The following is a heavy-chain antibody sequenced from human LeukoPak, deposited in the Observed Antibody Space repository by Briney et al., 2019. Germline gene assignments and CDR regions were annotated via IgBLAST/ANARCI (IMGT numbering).Heavy chain of an antibody. CDR1: GGTFSSYA. Sequence: ASVKVSCKASGGTFSSYAISWVRQAPGQGLEWMGGIIPIFGTANYAQKFQGRVTITADESTSTAYMELSSLRSEDTAVYYCARDCPSSSTSCYGFDYWGQGTLVTVSS. J-gene: IGHJ4*02. CDR3: ARDCPSSSTSCYGFDY. D-gene: IGHD2-2*01. V-gene: IGHV1-69*13. CDR2: IIPIFGTA.